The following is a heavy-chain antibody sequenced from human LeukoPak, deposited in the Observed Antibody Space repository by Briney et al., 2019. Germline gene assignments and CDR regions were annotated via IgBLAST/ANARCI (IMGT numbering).Heavy chain of an antibody. CDR1: GGSISSYY. CDR2: IYTSGST. CDR3: ARDLGCSGGNCYWNWFDP. V-gene: IGHV4-4*07. D-gene: IGHD2-15*01. J-gene: IGHJ5*02. Sequence: PSETLSLTCTVSGGSISSYYWSWIRQPAGKGLEWIGRIYTSGSTNYNPSLKSRVTMSVDTSKNQFSLKLSSVTAADTAVYYCARDLGCSGGNCYWNWFDPWGQGTLVTVSS.